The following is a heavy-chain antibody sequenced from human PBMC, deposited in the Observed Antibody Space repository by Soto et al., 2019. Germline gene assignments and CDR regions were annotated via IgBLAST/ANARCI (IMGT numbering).Heavy chain of an antibody. CDR3: ARAPPDYYGSGSYYQAPFDY. CDR1: GGTFSSYA. Sequence: ASVKVSCKASGGTFSSYAISWVRQAPGQGLEWMGGIIPIFGTANYAQKFQGRVTITADESTSTAYMELSSLRSEDTAVYYCARAPPDYYGSGSYYQAPFDYWGQGTLVTVSS. V-gene: IGHV1-69*13. D-gene: IGHD3-10*01. CDR2: IIPIFGTA. J-gene: IGHJ4*02.